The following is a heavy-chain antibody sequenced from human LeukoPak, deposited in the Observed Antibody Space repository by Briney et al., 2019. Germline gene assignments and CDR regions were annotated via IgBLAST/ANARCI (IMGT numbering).Heavy chain of an antibody. CDR2: IYSGGST. V-gene: IGHV3-53*01. J-gene: IGHJ6*02. CDR3: AKNRYSYPYYYGMDV. CDR1: GFTFSDYY. D-gene: IGHD5-18*01. Sequence: GGSLRLSCAASGFTFSDYYMSWIRQAPGKGLEWVSVIYSGGSTYYADSVKGRFTISRDNSKNTLYLQMNSLRAEDTAVYYCAKNRYSYPYYYGMDVWGQGTTVTVSS.